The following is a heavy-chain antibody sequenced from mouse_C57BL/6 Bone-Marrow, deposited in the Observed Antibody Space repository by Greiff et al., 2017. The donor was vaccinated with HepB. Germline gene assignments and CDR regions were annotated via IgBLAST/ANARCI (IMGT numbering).Heavy chain of an antibody. CDR3: TTYDYDETWFAY. J-gene: IGHJ3*01. V-gene: IGHV14-4*01. CDR2: IDPENGDT. CDR1: GFNIKDDY. Sequence: EVKLMESGAELVRPGASVKLSCTASGFNIKDDYMHWVKQRPEQGLEWIGWIDPENGDTEYASKFQGKATITADTSSNTAYLQLSSLTSEDTAVYYCTTYDYDETWFAYWGQGTLVTVSA. D-gene: IGHD2-4*01.